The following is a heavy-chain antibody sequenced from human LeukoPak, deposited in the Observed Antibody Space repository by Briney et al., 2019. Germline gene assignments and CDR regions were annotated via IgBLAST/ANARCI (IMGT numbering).Heavy chain of an antibody. J-gene: IGHJ5*02. CDR3: AIGRYYETSAYNYFEP. D-gene: IGHD3-22*01. Sequence: GGSLRLSCAASGFSFSTYSMNWIRQAPGKGLEWISYISGSGRSIFSADSVRGRFTISRYNANNSLFLQMNSLRAEDTAVYYCAIGRYYETSAYNYFEPWGQGTLVTVSS. V-gene: IGHV3-48*01. CDR1: GFSFSTYS. CDR2: ISGSGRSI.